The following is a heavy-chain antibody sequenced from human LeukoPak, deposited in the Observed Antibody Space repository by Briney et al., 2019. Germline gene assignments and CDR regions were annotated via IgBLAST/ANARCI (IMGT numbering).Heavy chain of an antibody. D-gene: IGHD3-16*01. CDR2: IKQDGSEK. Sequence: GGSLRLSCAASGFIFSNNWMSWVRQAPGKGLEWVASIKQDGSEKYYVDSVKGRFTISRDNAKNSLSLQMNGLRVEDTALYYRATDGGNYPDRFDPWGQGTLVTVSS. CDR3: ATDGGNYPDRFDP. CDR1: GFIFSNNW. J-gene: IGHJ5*02. V-gene: IGHV3-7*04.